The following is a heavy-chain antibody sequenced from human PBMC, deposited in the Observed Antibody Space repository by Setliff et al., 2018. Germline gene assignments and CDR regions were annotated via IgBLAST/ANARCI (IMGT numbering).Heavy chain of an antibody. CDR2: IYFGGNT. Sequence: SETLSLTCTVPGGSISDNGYFWGWVRQPPGKGLEWIGNIYFGGNTYCNPSFKSRVTMSIDTSNSQFSLKLSSVPAADTAIYYCARDASASDGRNAFDIWGQGTMVTVSS. CDR1: GGSISDNGYF. D-gene: IGHD1-26*01. CDR3: ARDASASDGRNAFDI. J-gene: IGHJ3*02. V-gene: IGHV4-39*07.